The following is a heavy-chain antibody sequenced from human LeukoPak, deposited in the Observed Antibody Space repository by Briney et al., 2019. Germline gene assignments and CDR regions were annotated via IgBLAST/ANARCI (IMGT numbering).Heavy chain of an antibody. CDR1: GGSISSYY. CDR2: IYYSGST. J-gene: IGHJ4*02. D-gene: IGHD4-17*01. Sequence: SETLSLTCTVSGGSISSYYWSWIRQPPGKGLEWIGYIYYSGSTNYNPSLKSRVTISVDTSKNQFSLKLSSVTAADTAVYYCAKTGTSYGDLDYWGQGTLVTVSS. CDR3: AKTGTSYGDLDY. V-gene: IGHV4-59*01.